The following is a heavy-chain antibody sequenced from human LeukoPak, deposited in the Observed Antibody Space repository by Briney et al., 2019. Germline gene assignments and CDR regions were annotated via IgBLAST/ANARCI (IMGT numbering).Heavy chain of an antibody. V-gene: IGHV3-21*01. Sequence: GDSLTLSCAASGFTFSTYRMNWVRQAPGKGLEWVSSIGSSGSHIYLVVSVKGRFTISRDNANNALYLQMNGLRAEDMAVYYCARDYYDGHGYFDYWGQGAQVTVSS. CDR2: IGSSGSHI. D-gene: IGHD3-22*01. CDR1: GFTFSTYR. J-gene: IGHJ4*02. CDR3: ARDYYDGHGYFDY.